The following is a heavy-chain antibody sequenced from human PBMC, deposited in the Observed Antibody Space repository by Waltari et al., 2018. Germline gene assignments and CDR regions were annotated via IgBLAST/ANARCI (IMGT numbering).Heavy chain of an antibody. CDR3: ASLYSSSWYLNFDL. CDR1: GFTFSSYW. Sequence: EVQLVESGGGLVQPGGSLRLSCAASGFTFSSYWMSWVRQAPGKGLGWVANIKQDGSEKYYVEAVKGRFTIARDNAKNSRYLQMNSLRAEDTAVYYCASLYSSSWYLNFDLWGRGTLVTVSS. CDR2: IKQDGSEK. V-gene: IGHV3-7*01. D-gene: IGHD6-13*01. J-gene: IGHJ2*01.